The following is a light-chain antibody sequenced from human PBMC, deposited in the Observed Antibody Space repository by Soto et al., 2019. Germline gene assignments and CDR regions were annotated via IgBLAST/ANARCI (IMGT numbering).Light chain of an antibody. Sequence: QSALTQPASVSGSPGQSITIACTGTSSDVGTYNLVSWYQQHPGKAPKLMIYDDSKRPSGVSNRFSGSKSGNTASLTISGLQAEDEADYYCCSYASGNTWVFGGGTKLTVL. V-gene: IGLV2-23*01. J-gene: IGLJ3*02. CDR2: DDS. CDR3: CSYASGNTWV. CDR1: SSDVGTYNL.